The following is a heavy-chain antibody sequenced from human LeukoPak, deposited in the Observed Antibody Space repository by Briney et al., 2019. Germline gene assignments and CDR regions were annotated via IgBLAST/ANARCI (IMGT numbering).Heavy chain of an antibody. D-gene: IGHD6-19*01. J-gene: IGHJ4*02. CDR1: GYSFTNYW. CDR2: IYPGDSDT. V-gene: IGHV5-51*01. CDR3: ASSWLVGQFDY. Sequence: GESLKISCKGSGYSFTNYWIGWVRQMPGKGLEWMGIIYPGDSDTRYSPSFQGQVTISADKSISTAYLQWRSLKASDTAMYFCASSWLVGQFDYWGQGTLVTVSS.